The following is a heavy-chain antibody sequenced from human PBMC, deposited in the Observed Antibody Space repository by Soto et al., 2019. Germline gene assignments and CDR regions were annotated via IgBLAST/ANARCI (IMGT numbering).Heavy chain of an antibody. J-gene: IGHJ6*02. D-gene: IGHD3-16*01. CDR3: ARDRGGHYGMDV. V-gene: IGHV3-66*01. CDR2: IYSGGNT. Sequence: EVQLVESGGALVQPGGSLRLSCAASGFTVSSNYMNWVRQAPGKGLEWVSVIYSGGNTYYADSVRGRFTISRDDSKNTLYLQMNSLRAEDTAVYYCARDRGGHYGMDVWGQGTTVTVSS. CDR1: GFTVSSNY.